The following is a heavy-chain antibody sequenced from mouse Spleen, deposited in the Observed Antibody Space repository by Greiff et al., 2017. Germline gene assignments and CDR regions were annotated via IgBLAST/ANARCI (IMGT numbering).Heavy chain of an antibody. CDR2: IYPGDGST. CDR3: ARSRGGGYFDV. J-gene: IGHJ1*01. V-gene: IGHV1S56*01. Sequence: ESGPELVKPGASVTISCKASGYTFTSYDINWVKQRPGQGLEWIGWIYPGDGSTKYNEKFKGKATLTADKSSSTAYMQLSSLTSEHSAVYFCARSRGGGYFDVWGAGNTGTVPS. CDR1: GYTFTSYD.